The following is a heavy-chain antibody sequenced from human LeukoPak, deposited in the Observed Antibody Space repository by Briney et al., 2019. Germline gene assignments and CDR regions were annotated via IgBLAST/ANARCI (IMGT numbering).Heavy chain of an antibody. Sequence: GGSLRLSCGASGFSFSDYWMTWVRQAPGKGLDWVANINQDGSEDYYVASVKGRFTISRDNAKNSLYLQMTSLRAEDTAVYYCARDGSKSCSGGSCYLNWFDPWGQGTLVTVSS. CDR2: INQDGSED. CDR3: ARDGSKSCSGGSCYLNWFDP. J-gene: IGHJ5*02. D-gene: IGHD2-15*01. V-gene: IGHV3-7*01. CDR1: GFSFSDYW.